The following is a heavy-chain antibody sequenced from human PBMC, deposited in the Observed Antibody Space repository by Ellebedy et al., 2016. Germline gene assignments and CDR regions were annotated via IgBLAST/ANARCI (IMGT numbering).Heavy chain of an antibody. V-gene: IGHV4-59*01. CDR2: IYYSGST. CDR3: ARGGYYDFWSGSRPDAFDI. D-gene: IGHD3-3*01. CDR1: GGSISSYY. Sequence: SETLSLTXTVSGGSISSYYWSWIRQPPGKGLEWIGYIYYSGSTNYNPSLKSRVTISVDTSKNQFSLKLSSVTAADTAVYYCARGGYYDFWSGSRPDAFDIWGQGTMVTVSS. J-gene: IGHJ3*02.